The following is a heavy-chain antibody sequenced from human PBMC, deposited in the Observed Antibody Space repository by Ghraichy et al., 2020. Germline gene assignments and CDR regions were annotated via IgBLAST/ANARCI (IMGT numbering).Heavy chain of an antibody. CDR2: IRTKTYDGTT. D-gene: IGHD6-19*01. J-gene: IGHJ4*02. CDR1: GFTFGDYA. Sequence: GGSLRLSCTASGFTFGDYAMSWFRQAPGKGLEWVGFIRTKTYDGTTEYAASVRGRFTISRDDSKSIAYLQMNSLKTEDTAVYFCSRDSPYSSDGYWGQGTLVTVSS. V-gene: IGHV3-49*03. CDR3: SRDSPYSSDGY.